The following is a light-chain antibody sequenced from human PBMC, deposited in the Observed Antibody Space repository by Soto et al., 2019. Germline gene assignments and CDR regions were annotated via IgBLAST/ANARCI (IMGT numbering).Light chain of an antibody. V-gene: IGKV3-15*01. CDR3: QPYNNWPLT. CDR2: DTS. J-gene: IGKJ4*01. Sequence: EIVMTQSPATLSVSPGERASLSCRASQSVSSNLAWYQHKPGQTPRLLIYDTSPRATGVPARFSGSRSGPEFTLTINSLQSEDFAIYYCQPYNNWPLTFGGGTKVDIK. CDR1: QSVSSN.